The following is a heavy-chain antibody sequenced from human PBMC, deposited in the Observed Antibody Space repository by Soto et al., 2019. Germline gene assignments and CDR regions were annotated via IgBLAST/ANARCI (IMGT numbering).Heavy chain of an antibody. CDR3: ARVDSSSWYIENWFDP. Sequence: QVQLQESGPGLVKPSQTLSLTCIVSGGSISSGGYYWNWIRQHPGKGLEWMGRIDPSDSYTNYSPSFQGHVTISADKSISTAYLQWSSLKASDTAMYYCARVDSSSWYIENWFDPWGQGTLVTVSS. D-gene: IGHD6-13*01. CDR2: IDPSDSYT. V-gene: IGHV4-31*01. J-gene: IGHJ5*02. CDR1: GGSISSGGYY.